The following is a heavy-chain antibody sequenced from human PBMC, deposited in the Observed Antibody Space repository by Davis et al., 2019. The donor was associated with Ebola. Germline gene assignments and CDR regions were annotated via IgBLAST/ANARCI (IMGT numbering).Heavy chain of an antibody. V-gene: IGHV1-46*01. J-gene: IGHJ4*02. CDR3: ARLESIGRTYTD. CDR2: IKPNGAIT. D-gene: IGHD2/OR15-2a*01. Sequence: SVYVSCKPSRYPFINYWIHWVRQAPGQGLEWMGIIKPNGAITTYAQRFQGRITMTRDTSTSTIYMALSSLTAEDTAVYYCARLESIGRTYTDWGQGTLVNVSS. CDR1: RYPFINYW.